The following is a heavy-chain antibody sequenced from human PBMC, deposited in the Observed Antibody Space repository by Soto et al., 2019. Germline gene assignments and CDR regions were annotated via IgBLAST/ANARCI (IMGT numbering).Heavy chain of an antibody. CDR1: GVSISSGFFY. D-gene: IGHD3-3*01. Sequence: SETLSLTCTVSGVSISSGFFYWSWIRQHPGKGLEWIGYIYYSGTTYYNPSLKSRLTISVDTSKNQFSLDLSSVTAADTAVYYCARDRSGYSSIDYWGQGTLVTVSS. J-gene: IGHJ4*02. CDR2: IYYSGTT. V-gene: IGHV4-31*03. CDR3: ARDRSGYSSIDY.